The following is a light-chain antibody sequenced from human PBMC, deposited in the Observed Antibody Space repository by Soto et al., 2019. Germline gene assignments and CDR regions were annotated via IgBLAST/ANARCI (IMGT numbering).Light chain of an antibody. J-gene: IGLJ2*01. Sequence: QSALTQPASVSGSPGQSITISCTVTSSDVGGYNYVSWYQQHPGKAPKLMIYDVSNRSSGVSNRFSGSKSGNTASLTISGLQAEDEADYYCSSYTSSSVVFGGGTKVTVL. CDR3: SSYTSSSVV. V-gene: IGLV2-14*01. CDR2: DVS. CDR1: SSDVGGYNY.